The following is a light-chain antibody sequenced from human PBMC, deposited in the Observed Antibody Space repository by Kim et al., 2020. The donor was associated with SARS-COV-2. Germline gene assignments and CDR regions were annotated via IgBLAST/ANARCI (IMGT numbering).Light chain of an antibody. CDR2: SNM. J-gene: IGLJ3*02. Sequence: GQRVTTSCSGSSSNIGSNTINWYRQLPGTAPKLLIYSNMQRPSGVPDRFSGSKSGTSASLAISGLQSEDEADYYCAAWDDSLNAWVFGGGTQLTVL. CDR3: AAWDDSLNAWV. CDR1: SSNIGSNT. V-gene: IGLV1-44*01.